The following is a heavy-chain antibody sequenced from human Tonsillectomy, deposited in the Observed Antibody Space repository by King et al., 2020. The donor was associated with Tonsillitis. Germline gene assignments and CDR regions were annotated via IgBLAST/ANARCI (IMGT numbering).Heavy chain of an antibody. CDR1: GYSFTKYW. J-gene: IGHJ3*02. D-gene: IGHD6-19*01. CDR2: VYPGDSDT. CDR3: ARPSADFSSGPDALNI. V-gene: IGHV5-51*01. Sequence: QLVQSGAEVKKPGESLKISCKGSGYSFTKYWIAWVRQMPGKGLEWMGIVYPGDSDTRYSPSFQGQVTISTDKSISTAYLQWSSLKASDTAMYCCARPSADFSSGPDALNIWGQGTMVTVSP.